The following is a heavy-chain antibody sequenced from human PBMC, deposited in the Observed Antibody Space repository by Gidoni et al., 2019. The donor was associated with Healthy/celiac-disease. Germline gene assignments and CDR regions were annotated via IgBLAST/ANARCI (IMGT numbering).Heavy chain of an antibody. V-gene: IGHV3-15*01. Sequence: EVQLVEAGGGLVKPGGYSRLSGAASGFTFSIAWMSWVRQAPGKGLEWVGRIKSKTDVGPTAYAAPVKGRFPISRDDSKNTLYLQMNSLKTEDTAVYYCTTDGVGPEDYWGQGTLVTVSS. CDR2: IKSKTDVGPT. J-gene: IGHJ4*02. CDR1: GFTFSIAW. CDR3: TTDGVGPEDY. D-gene: IGHD2-15*01.